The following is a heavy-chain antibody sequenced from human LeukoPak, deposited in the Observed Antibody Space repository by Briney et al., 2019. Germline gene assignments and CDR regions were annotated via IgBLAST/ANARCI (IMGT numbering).Heavy chain of an antibody. CDR3: ARRDGYNMGAFDI. D-gene: IGHD5-24*01. Sequence: PGESLRISCRASGYTFSTYCVSWVRQIPGKGLEWMGFMYPGDSDTRYSPSFQGQFTISADKSISTAYLQWSSLKASDTAMYYCARRDGYNMGAFDIWGQGTMVTVSS. CDR1: GYTFSTYC. J-gene: IGHJ3*02. V-gene: IGHV5-51*03. CDR2: MYPGDSDT.